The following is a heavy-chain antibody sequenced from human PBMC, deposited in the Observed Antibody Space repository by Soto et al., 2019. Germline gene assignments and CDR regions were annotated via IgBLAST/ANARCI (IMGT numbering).Heavy chain of an antibody. CDR1: GFTFSHYP. Sequence: QMQLVQSGGGVVQPGRSLRLSCAASGFTFSHYPMNWVRQAPGKGLEWVAVVSFDGSNKYYRDSVKGRFTISKDNGKNTLYLQMNDLRHEDTAVYYCARLPGPLVSVIYIYPVDARETPSDVDVCGQGTSVTVSS. V-gene: IGHV3-30*03. CDR2: VSFDGSNK. CDR3: ARLPGPLVSVIYIYPVDARETPSDVDV. D-gene: IGHD2-21*02. J-gene: IGHJ6*02.